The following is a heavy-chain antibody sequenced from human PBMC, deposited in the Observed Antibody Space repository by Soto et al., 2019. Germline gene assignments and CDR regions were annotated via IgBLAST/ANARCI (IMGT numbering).Heavy chain of an antibody. V-gene: IGHV4-59*13. CDR1: GCSMSNYY. CDR2: IHDSGST. Sequence: PSETLSLTCTVSGCSMSNYYWSWIRQPPGKGLEWIGYIHDSGSTKYSPSLKSRVTISLDTSKNHFSLNLTSVTAADTAVYFCARGSRSGYYAYWGQGTLDTVSS. D-gene: IGHD3-3*01. J-gene: IGHJ4*02. CDR3: ARGSRSGYYAY.